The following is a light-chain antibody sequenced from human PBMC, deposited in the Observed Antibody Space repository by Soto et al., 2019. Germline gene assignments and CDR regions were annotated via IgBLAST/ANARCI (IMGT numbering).Light chain of an antibody. Sequence: EIVFTQSPGTLSLSPGERATLSCRASQSVSSSYLAWYQQKPGQAPRLLIYGASSRATGIPDRVSGSGAGTEFTLTISRLEPEDFAVYDCQQYGSSPWTFGQGTKVDIK. J-gene: IGKJ1*01. CDR1: QSVSSSY. CDR3: QQYGSSPWT. CDR2: GAS. V-gene: IGKV3-20*01.